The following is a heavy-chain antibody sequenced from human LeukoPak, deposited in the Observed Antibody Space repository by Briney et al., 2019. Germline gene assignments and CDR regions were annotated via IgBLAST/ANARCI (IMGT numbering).Heavy chain of an antibody. CDR3: ARVSQQPSGVRDYYYGMDV. Sequence: GASVKVSCKASGGIFSSYAISWVRQAPGQGLEGMGRIIPILGIENYEQKFQGRVKITADKSTSTAYMELSSLRSEDTAVYYCARVSQQPSGVRDYYYGMDVWGQGTTVTVSS. V-gene: IGHV1-69*04. CDR1: GGIFSSYA. CDR2: IIPILGIE. J-gene: IGHJ6*02. D-gene: IGHD6-13*01.